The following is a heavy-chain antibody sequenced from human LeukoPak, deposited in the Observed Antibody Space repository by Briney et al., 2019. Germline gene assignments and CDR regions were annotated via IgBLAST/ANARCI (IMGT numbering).Heavy chain of an antibody. Sequence: GGSLRLSCVASGFSFDSYWMSWVRQAPGKGLEWVSAISGSGTNTYYADSVKGRFTISRDNSKNTLYLQMNSLRAEDTAVYYCARDSHYYGSGSYLDYWGQGTLVTVSS. V-gene: IGHV3-23*01. CDR2: ISGSGTNT. J-gene: IGHJ4*02. D-gene: IGHD3-10*01. CDR1: GFSFDSYW. CDR3: ARDSHYYGSGSYLDY.